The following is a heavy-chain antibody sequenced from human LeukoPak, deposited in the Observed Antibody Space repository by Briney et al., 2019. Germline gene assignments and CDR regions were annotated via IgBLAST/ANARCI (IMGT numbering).Heavy chain of an antibody. CDR1: GFTFSSYW. Sequence: GGSLRLSCAASGFTFSSYWMSWVRQAPGKGLEWVTVVSADGRTQLYSDSVKGRFTISRDNSLNTLHLQMNSLRTEDTAVYYCAREFGHNRWYFDYWGQGALVTVSS. V-gene: IGHV3-30*03. D-gene: IGHD5-24*01. CDR3: AREFGHNRWYFDY. CDR2: VSADGRTQ. J-gene: IGHJ4*02.